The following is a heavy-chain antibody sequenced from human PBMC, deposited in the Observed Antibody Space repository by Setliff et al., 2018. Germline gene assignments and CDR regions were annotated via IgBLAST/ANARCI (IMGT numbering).Heavy chain of an antibody. CDR2: ISHSGDP. J-gene: IGHJ6*03. V-gene: IGHV4-34*01. CDR1: GFTFSNNA. D-gene: IGHD3-10*01. CDR3: ARTINFLGSGTWGYMDV. Sequence: GSLRLSCIASGFTFSNNAMNWVRQAPGKGLEWIGEISHSGDPNYNPSLKSRVTISLDTSKNQFSLKLTSVTAADTAVYFCARTINFLGSGTWGYMDVWGKGTTVTVSS.